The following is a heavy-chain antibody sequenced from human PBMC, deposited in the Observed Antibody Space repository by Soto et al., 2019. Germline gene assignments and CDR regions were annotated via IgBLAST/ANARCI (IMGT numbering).Heavy chain of an antibody. J-gene: IGHJ5*02. CDR2: VYYSGRT. CDR3: ARVEGDGYNYNNWFDP. V-gene: IGHV4-59*01. D-gene: IGHD5-12*01. CDR1: GGSLSSYY. Sequence: AXVTLSLTCRVLGGSLSSYYWSWIRQPPGKGLEWIGYVYYSGRTNYSPSLKSRVTISVDTSKNQFSLKLDSVTPADTAVYYCARVEGDGYNYNNWFDPWGRGTLVTVSS.